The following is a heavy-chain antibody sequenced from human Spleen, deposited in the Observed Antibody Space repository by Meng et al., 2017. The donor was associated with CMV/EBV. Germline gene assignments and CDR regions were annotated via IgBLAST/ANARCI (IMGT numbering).Heavy chain of an antibody. CDR1: RFTFSSYS. J-gene: IGHJ4*02. Sequence: GGSLRLSCAASRFTFSSYSMNWVRQAPGKGLEWVSSISTTSSYIYYADSVKGRFTISRDNAKNSLYLQMNSLRAEDTAVYYCAREEYRPRPQIESLLVYYWGQGTLVTVSS. D-gene: IGHD6-6*01. V-gene: IGHV3-21*01. CDR3: AREEYRPRPQIESLLVYY. CDR2: ISTTSSYI.